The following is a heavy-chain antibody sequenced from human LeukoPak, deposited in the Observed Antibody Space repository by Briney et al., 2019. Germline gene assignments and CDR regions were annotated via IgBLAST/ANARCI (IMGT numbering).Heavy chain of an antibody. Sequence: GRSLRLSCAASGFTFDDYAMHWVRQAPGKGLEWVSGISWNSGSIGYADSVKGRFTISRDNAKNFLYLQMNSLRAEDTALYYCAKDLGSSNYYGMDVWGQGTTVTVSS. J-gene: IGHJ6*02. D-gene: IGHD6-6*01. CDR3: AKDLGSSNYYGMDV. CDR1: GFTFDDYA. V-gene: IGHV3-9*01. CDR2: ISWNSGSI.